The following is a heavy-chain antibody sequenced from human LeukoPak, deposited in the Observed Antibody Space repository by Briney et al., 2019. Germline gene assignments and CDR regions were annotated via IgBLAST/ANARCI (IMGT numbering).Heavy chain of an antibody. CDR2: IIPIFGTA. D-gene: IGHD1-26*01. J-gene: IGHJ6*03. V-gene: IGHV1-69*05. Sequence: PVKVSCKASGGTFSSYAISWVRQAPGQGLEWMGGIIPIFGTANYAQKFQGRVTITTDESTSTAYMELSSLRSEDTAVYYCARGRGKVGATKLGYYYYYMDVWGKGTTVTVSS. CDR3: ARGRGKVGATKLGYYYYYMDV. CDR1: GGTFSSYA.